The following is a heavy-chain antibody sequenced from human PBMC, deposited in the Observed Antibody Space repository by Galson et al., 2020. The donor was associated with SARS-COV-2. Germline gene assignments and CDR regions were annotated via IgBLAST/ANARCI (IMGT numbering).Heavy chain of an antibody. CDR2: ISYDGSNK. CDR3: ARARSGSYDYGMGV. V-gene: IGHV3-30*04. D-gene: IGHD1-26*01. CDR1: GITFSSYA. J-gene: IGHJ6*02. Sequence: GESLKIYCAASGITFSSYAMHWVRQAPGKGLEWVAVISYDGSNKYYADPVTGRFTISRYNSQNTLYLQMNSLRADDTAVYYCARARSGSYDYGMGVWGQGTTVTVSS.